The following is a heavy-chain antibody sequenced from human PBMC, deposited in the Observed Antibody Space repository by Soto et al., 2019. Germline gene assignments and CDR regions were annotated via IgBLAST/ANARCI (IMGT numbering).Heavy chain of an antibody. V-gene: IGHV3-23*01. Sequence: PGGSLRLSCAASGFTFSSYAISLVHQAPGKGLEWVSAISGSGGSTYYADSVKGRFTISRDNSKNTLYLQMNSLRAEDTAVYYCAKLTYSSGFWGQGTLVTVSS. CDR1: GFTFSSYA. CDR2: ISGSGGST. CDR3: AKLTYSSGF. J-gene: IGHJ4*02. D-gene: IGHD6-19*01.